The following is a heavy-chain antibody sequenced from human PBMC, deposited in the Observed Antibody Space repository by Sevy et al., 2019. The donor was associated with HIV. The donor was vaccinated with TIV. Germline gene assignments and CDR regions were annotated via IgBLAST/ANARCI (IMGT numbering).Heavy chain of an antibody. Sequence: GGSLRLSCAASGFALSNYYAMHWVRQAPGKGLEWVALISYDGSDKYYADSVKGRFTISRNNFKNTLYLQMNSLTTEDTAVYYCARPRANYVDHYFFYAMDVWGQGTTVTVSS. D-gene: IGHD4-17*01. J-gene: IGHJ6*02. CDR2: ISYDGSDK. CDR1: GFALSNYYA. CDR3: ARPRANYVDHYFFYAMDV. V-gene: IGHV3-30-3*01.